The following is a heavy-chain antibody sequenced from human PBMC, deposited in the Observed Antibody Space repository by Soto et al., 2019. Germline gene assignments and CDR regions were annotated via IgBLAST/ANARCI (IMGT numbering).Heavy chain of an antibody. J-gene: IGHJ4*02. CDR2: IYYSGST. V-gene: IGHV4-39*01. Sequence: SETLSLTCTVSGGSISSSSYYWSWIRQPPGKGLEWIGSIYYSGSTYYNPSLKSRVTISVDTSKNQFSLKLSSVTAADTAVYYCGSSSSHFPFSDYWGQGTLVTVSS. CDR1: GGSISSSSYY. D-gene: IGHD6-6*01. CDR3: GSSSSHFPFSDY.